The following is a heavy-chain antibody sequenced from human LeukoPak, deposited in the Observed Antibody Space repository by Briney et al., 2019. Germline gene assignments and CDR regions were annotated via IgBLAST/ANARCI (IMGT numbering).Heavy chain of an antibody. J-gene: IGHJ4*02. CDR1: GGSFSGYY. CDR3: ARRSRHNDILTGYFRN. Sequence: SETLSLTCAVYGGSFSGYYWSWIRQPPGKGLEWIGEINHSGSTNYNPSLKSRVTISVDTSKNQFSLKLSSVTAADTAVYYCARRSRHNDILTGYFRNWGQGTLVTVSS. V-gene: IGHV4-34*01. D-gene: IGHD3-9*01. CDR2: INHSGST.